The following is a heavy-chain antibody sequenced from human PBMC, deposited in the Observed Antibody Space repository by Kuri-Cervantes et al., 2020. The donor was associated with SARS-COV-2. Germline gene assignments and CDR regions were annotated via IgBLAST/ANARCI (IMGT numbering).Heavy chain of an antibody. CDR3: ARGDIVVVPAGYYYYYYGMDV. CDR1: GYTFTGYY. CDR2: TNPNSGGT. D-gene: IGHD2-2*01. Sequence: ASVKVSCKASGYTFTGYYMHWVRQAPGQGLEWMGWTNPNSGGTNYAQKFQGWVTMTRDTSISTAYMELSRLRSDDTAVYYCARGDIVVVPAGYYYYYYGMDVWGQGTTVTVSS. V-gene: IGHV1-2*04. J-gene: IGHJ6*02.